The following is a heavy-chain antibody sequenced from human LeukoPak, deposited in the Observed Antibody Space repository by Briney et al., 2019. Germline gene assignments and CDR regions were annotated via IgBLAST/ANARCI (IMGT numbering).Heavy chain of an antibody. CDR2: IYYSGST. V-gene: IGHV4-31*03. J-gene: IGHJ4*02. Sequence: RPSQTLSLTCTVSGGSISSGGYYWSWIRQHPGKGLEWIGYIYYSGSTYYNPSPKSRVTISVDTSKNQFSLKLSSVTAADTAVYYSARLASGSYGPLTPFDYWGQGTLVTVSS. D-gene: IGHD1-26*01. CDR1: GGSISSGGYY. CDR3: ARLASGSYGPLTPFDY.